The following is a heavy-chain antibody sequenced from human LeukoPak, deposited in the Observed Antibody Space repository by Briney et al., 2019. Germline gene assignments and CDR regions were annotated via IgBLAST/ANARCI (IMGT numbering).Heavy chain of an antibody. CDR2: IYYSGST. Sequence: SETLSLTCTVSGGSISSSSYYWGWIRQPPGKGLEWIGSIYYSGSTYYNPSLKSRVTISVDTSKNQFSLKLSSVTAADTAVYYCARDRIAAAGTGFHNWFDPWGQGTLVTVSS. V-gene: IGHV4-39*07. D-gene: IGHD6-13*01. CDR1: GGSISSSSYY. CDR3: ARDRIAAAGTGFHNWFDP. J-gene: IGHJ5*02.